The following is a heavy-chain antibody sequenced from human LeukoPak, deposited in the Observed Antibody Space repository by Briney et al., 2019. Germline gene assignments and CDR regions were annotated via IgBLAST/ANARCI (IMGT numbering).Heavy chain of an antibody. V-gene: IGHV3-23*01. J-gene: IGHJ4*02. CDR3: AKESPYAVGGTGRFYYFDY. CDR2: ISNSGRT. D-gene: IGHD1-26*01. CDR1: GFTFSGYA. Sequence: TGGSLRLSCAASGFTFSGYAISWVRQAPGKGLEWVSAISNSGRTYYTDSVKGRFTISRDNSKNTLHLQMNSLRAEDTAVYYCAKESPYAVGGTGRFYYFDYWGQGALVTVSS.